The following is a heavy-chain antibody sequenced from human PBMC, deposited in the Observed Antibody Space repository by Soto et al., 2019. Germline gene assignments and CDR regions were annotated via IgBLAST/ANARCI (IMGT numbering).Heavy chain of an antibody. CDR2: VFHSGST. CDR1: GGSISNSKW. Sequence: PSEILSLTCAVSGGSISNSKWWSWVRQPPGEGLEWLGDVFHSGSTNYNPSLKTRVVISVDKSKNQFSLKLRSVTAADTAVYYCARGGGPVNGAFDIWGQGTTVTVSS. CDR3: ARGGGPVNGAFDI. J-gene: IGHJ3*02. D-gene: IGHD2-8*01. V-gene: IGHV4-4*02.